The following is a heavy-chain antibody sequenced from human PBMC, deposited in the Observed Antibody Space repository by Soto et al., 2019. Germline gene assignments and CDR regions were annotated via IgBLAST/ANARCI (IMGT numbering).Heavy chain of an antibody. D-gene: IGHD6-13*01. V-gene: IGHV2-26*01. CDR2: IFSNDET. Sequence: QVTLKESGPVLVKPTETLPLTCTVSGFSLKNARVGMTWIRQPPGKALEWLAVIFSNDETSYSTSLKSRLTISKDTSKSQVVLTMSNSDPLDTVTYFCARTLQQLHYYAMDVWGQGTTVTVSS. CDR3: ARTLQQLHYYAMDV. J-gene: IGHJ6*02. CDR1: GFSLKNARVG.